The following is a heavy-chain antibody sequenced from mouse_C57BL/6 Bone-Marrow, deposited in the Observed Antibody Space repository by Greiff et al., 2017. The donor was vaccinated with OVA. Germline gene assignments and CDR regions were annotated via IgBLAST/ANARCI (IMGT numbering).Heavy chain of an antibody. Sequence: VQLVESGPELVKPGASVKISCKASGYAFSSSWMNWVKQRPGKGLEWIGRIYPGDGDTNYNGKFKGKATLTADKSSSTAYMQLSSLTSEDSAVYFCARSKDITTVVARDYWGQGTTLTVSS. CDR1: GYAFSSSW. CDR2: IYPGDGDT. J-gene: IGHJ2*01. V-gene: IGHV1-82*01. CDR3: ARSKDITTVVARDY. D-gene: IGHD1-1*01.